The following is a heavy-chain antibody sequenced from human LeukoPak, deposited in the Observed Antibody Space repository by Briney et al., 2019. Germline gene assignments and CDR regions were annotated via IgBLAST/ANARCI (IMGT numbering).Heavy chain of an antibody. Sequence: ASVKVSCEASGYTFTNYAMNWVRQAPGQGLEWMGWINTNTGHPTYAQGFTGRFVFSLDTSVSTAYLQISSLKAEDTAVYYCAIKRAYSSGWYYFDYWGQGTLVTVSS. J-gene: IGHJ4*02. CDR3: AIKRAYSSGWYYFDY. D-gene: IGHD6-19*01. CDR1: GYTFTNYA. V-gene: IGHV7-4-1*02. CDR2: INTNTGHP.